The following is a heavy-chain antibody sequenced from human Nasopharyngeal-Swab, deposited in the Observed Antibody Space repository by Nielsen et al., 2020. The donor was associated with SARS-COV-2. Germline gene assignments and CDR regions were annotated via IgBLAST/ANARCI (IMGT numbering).Heavy chain of an antibody. Sequence: WIRQPSGKGLEWIGSIYYSGSTYYNPSLKSRVTISVDTSKNQFSLKLSSVTAADTAVYYCARPGYDSSGYTSYFDYWGQGTLVRLL. V-gene: IGHV4-39*01. J-gene: IGHJ4*02. CDR3: ARPGYDSSGYTSYFDY. D-gene: IGHD3-22*01. CDR2: IYYSGST.